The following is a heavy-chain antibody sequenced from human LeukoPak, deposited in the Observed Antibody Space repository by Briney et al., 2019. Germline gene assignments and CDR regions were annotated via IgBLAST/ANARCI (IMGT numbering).Heavy chain of an antibody. D-gene: IGHD2-2*01. CDR1: GGSFSGYY. CDR3: ARTHETIGYCSSTSCYVGGYFDY. Sequence: NPSETLSLTCAVYGGSFSGYYWSWIRQPPGKGLEWIGEINHSGSTNYNPSLKSRVTISVDTSKNQFSLKLSSVTAADTAVYYCARTHETIGYCSSTSCYVGGYFDYWGQGTLVTVSS. J-gene: IGHJ4*02. CDR2: INHSGST. V-gene: IGHV4-34*01.